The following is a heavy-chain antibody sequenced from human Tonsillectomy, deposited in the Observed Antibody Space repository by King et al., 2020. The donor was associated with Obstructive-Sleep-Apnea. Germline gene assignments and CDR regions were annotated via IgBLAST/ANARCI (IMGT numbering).Heavy chain of an antibody. V-gene: IGHV3-11*01. Sequence: QVQLVESGGGLVKPGGSQRLSCVASGFSLSDHYMKWIRQSPGRGLEWLADISNTGGITKYADSVKGRFTISRDNAKNSLFLHMNSLRVDDTAVYYCARKYYFDSIDLWGQGTTVTVSS. CDR2: ISNTGGIT. CDR3: ARKYYFDSIDL. J-gene: IGHJ3*01. D-gene: IGHD3-22*01. CDR1: GFSLSDHY.